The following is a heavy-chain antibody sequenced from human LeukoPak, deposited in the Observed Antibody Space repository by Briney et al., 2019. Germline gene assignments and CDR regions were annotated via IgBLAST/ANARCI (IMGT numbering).Heavy chain of an antibody. D-gene: IGHD3-10*01. J-gene: IGHJ4*02. CDR1: GLTFSGTY. V-gene: IGHV3-11*05. CDR3: VRAIGRGPGGHFDY. Sequence: GESLRLSCAASGLTFSGTYMSWIRQAPGKGLEWVSYISDSGTVAEYTDSVKGRFTISKDNAKNALYLQMNSLRGEDTAVYYCVRAIGRGPGGHFDYWGQGTLVTVSS. CDR2: ISDSGTVA.